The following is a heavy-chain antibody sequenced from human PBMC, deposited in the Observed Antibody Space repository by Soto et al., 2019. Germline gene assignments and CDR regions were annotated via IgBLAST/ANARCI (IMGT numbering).Heavy chain of an antibody. V-gene: IGHV4-4*02. CDR3: ARSFGWYAIDQ. D-gene: IGHD6-19*01. J-gene: IGHJ4*02. CDR1: SASIISEQR. Sequence: QMQLQESGPGLVKPSETLSLTCAVSSASIISEQRWSWVRQPPGKGLEWIGEIHHSGSTNNNPSLSSRVTMSVDKSKNQFSLTLNSVTAADTAVYYCARSFGWYAIDQWGQGTLVIVSS. CDR2: IHHSGST.